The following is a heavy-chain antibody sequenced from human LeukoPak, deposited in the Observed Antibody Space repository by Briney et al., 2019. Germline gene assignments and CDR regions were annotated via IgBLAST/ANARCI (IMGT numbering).Heavy chain of an antibody. D-gene: IGHD3-10*01. CDR1: GFTFSMYW. Sequence: PGGSLRLSCAVSGFTFSMYWMHWVRQGPGKGLEWVSRIISDGSSATYADSVKGRFTVSRDNAKNTLYLQMNSLRADDTAVYYCARGEYGSGSYHIDYWGQGTLVTVSS. J-gene: IGHJ4*02. CDR3: ARGEYGSGSYHIDY. CDR2: IISDGSSA. V-gene: IGHV3-74*03.